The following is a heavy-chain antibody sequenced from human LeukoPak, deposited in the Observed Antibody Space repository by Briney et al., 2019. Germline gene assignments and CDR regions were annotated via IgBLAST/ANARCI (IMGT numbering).Heavy chain of an antibody. V-gene: IGHV4-59*01. J-gene: IGHJ6*03. CDR2: FYNSGST. Sequence: SETLSLTCTVSGGSISSYYWSWIRQPPGKGLEWSGYFYNSGSTNSNPSLKSGVTISVDTSNNQFSLKLISVTAADTAVYYCARGLAVAGHYYYYYMDVWGKGTTVTVSS. CDR3: ARGLAVAGHYYYYYMDV. D-gene: IGHD6-19*01. CDR1: GGSISSYY.